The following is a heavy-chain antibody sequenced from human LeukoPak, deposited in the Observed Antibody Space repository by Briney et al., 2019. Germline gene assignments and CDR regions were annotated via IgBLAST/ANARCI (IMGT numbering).Heavy chain of an antibody. D-gene: IGHD1-26*01. CDR1: GYTFTSYG. Sequence: ASVKVSCKASGYTFTSYGISWVRQAPGQGLEWMGWISAYNGNTNYAQKLQGRVTMTTDTSTSTAYMELRSLRSDDTAVYYCARDSPTWPMGATALYYFDYWGQGTLVTVSS. CDR2: ISAYNGNT. V-gene: IGHV1-18*01. J-gene: IGHJ4*02. CDR3: ARDSPTWPMGATALYYFDY.